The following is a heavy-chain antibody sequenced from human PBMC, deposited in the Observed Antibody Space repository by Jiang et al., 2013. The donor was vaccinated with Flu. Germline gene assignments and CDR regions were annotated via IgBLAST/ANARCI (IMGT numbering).Heavy chain of an antibody. V-gene: IGHV1-8*01. J-gene: IGHJ4*02. Sequence: SGAEVKKPGASVKVSCKASGYTFINYDMNWVRQATGQGLEYMGWMNPTNGNTGYAQKFQGRVTMTRSTSTSTAYMELRSLRSDDTAVYYCAREGPSSGYDYWGQGTLVTVSS. CDR3: AREGPSSGYDY. CDR1: GYTFINYD. D-gene: IGHD6-19*01. CDR2: MNPTNGNT.